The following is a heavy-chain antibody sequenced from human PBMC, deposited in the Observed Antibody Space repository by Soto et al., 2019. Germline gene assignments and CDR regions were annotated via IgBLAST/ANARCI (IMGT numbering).Heavy chain of an antibody. CDR3: ARLSTWSGYDVYYHFYMDV. CDR2: IYYSGNT. Sequence: ASEALSLTCTVSGGSIRRSSYYWGWIRQAPGKGLEWIGNIYYSGNTYYNPSLKSRVTISVDTSKNEFSLKLKSVAAADTAVYYCARLSTWSGYDVYYHFYMDVWGQGTMVTVSS. D-gene: IGHD3-3*01. CDR1: GGSIRRSSYY. J-gene: IGHJ6*03. V-gene: IGHV4-39*01.